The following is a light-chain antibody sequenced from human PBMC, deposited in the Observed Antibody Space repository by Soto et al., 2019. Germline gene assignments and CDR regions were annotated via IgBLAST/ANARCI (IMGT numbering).Light chain of an antibody. V-gene: IGKV1-5*01. CDR2: DAS. CDR3: QQYNIYSPT. CDR1: QSISSW. J-gene: IGKJ1*01. Sequence: DIQMTQSPSTLSASVGDRVTITCRASQSISSWLAWYQQKPGKAPKLLIYDASSLESGVPSRFSGSGSGTDFSLTFICFLPDVFATYYCQQYNIYSPTFGQGTKVDI.